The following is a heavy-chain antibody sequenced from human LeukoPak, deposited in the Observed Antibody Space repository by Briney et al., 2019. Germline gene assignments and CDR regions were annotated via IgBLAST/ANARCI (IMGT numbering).Heavy chain of an antibody. D-gene: IGHD2-15*01. CDR1: GFTFSSYA. CDR2: ISGSGGST. Sequence: GGSLRLSCAASGFTFSSYAMNWVRQAPGQGLEWVSAISGSGGSTYYADSVKSRFTISRDNSKNTLYLQMNSLRAEDTAVYYCAKVSDMAGGFDPWGQGTLVTVSS. V-gene: IGHV3-23*01. CDR3: AKVSDMAGGFDP. J-gene: IGHJ5*02.